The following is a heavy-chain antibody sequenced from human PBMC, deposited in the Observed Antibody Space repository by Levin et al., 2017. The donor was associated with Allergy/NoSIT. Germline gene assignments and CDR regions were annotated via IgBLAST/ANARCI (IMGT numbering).Heavy chain of an antibody. J-gene: IGHJ4*02. CDR1: DYSISSGYN. CDR3: AGQIAAVGAFDY. V-gene: IGHV4-38-2*02. Sequence: SQTLSLTCTVSDYSISSGYNWGWIRQPPGRGLEWLGNIYHTGSAYYNPSLKSRVTLLVDKSNNRFSLKLNSATAADTAVYCCAGQIAAVGAFDYWGQGTLVAVSS. CDR2: IYHTGSA. D-gene: IGHD6-25*01.